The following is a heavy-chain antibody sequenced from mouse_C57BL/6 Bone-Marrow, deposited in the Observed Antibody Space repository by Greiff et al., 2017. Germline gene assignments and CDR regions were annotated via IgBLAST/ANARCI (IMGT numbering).Heavy chain of an antibody. Sequence: QVQLQQSGAELARPGASVKLSCKASGYTFTSYGISWVKQRTGQGLEWIGEISPRSGNTYYNEKFKGKATLTADKSSSTAYMELRSLTSEDSAVYFCARRAYYGSSYGAMYYWGQGTSVTVSS. CDR2: ISPRSGNT. CDR3: ARRAYYGSSYGAMYY. V-gene: IGHV1-81*01. D-gene: IGHD1-1*01. J-gene: IGHJ4*01. CDR1: GYTFTSYG.